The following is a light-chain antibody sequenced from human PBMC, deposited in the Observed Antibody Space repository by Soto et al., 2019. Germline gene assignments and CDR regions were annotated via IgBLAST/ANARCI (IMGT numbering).Light chain of an antibody. CDR2: GAS. Sequence: IVMTQSPVTLAVSPGERATLSCRASQSVSDSLAWYQQKPGQPPRLLIYGASTRATGIPARFSGSGSGTEFTLTISSLQSEDFALSYCQQYNNWPSFGPGTKVEV. CDR1: QSVSDS. V-gene: IGKV3-15*01. CDR3: QQYNNWPS. J-gene: IGKJ1*01.